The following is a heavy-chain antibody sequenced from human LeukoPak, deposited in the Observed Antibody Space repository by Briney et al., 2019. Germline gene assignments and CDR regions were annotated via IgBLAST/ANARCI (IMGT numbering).Heavy chain of an antibody. CDR1: GFTFSNYA. V-gene: IGHV3-23*01. Sequence: PGGSLRLSCAASGFTFSNYAMSWVRQAPGKGLEWVSTISGSGGSTYYADSVKGRFTISRDTSKNTLYLQMNSLRAEDTAVYYCAKTPPVNTDYWGQGTLVTVSS. CDR3: AKTPPVNTDY. CDR2: ISGSGGST. J-gene: IGHJ4*02. D-gene: IGHD2/OR15-2a*01.